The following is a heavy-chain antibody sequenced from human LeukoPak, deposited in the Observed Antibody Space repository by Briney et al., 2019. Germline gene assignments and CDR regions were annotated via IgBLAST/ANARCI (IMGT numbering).Heavy chain of an antibody. Sequence: PGGSLRLSCAASGFTFSSYAMSWVRQAPGKGLEWVSVISYDGSDKFYADSVQGRFTISRDNTKNTLYLQMNSLRTDDTAVYYCARASTWVPGKDSSGYYYPYALDLWGQGTVVTVSP. CDR1: GFTFSSYA. CDR3: ARASTWVPGKDSSGYYYPYALDL. D-gene: IGHD3-22*01. CDR2: ISYDGSDK. V-gene: IGHV3-30-3*01. J-gene: IGHJ3*01.